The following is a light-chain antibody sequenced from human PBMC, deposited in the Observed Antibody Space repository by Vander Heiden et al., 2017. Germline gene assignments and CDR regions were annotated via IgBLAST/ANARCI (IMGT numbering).Light chain of an antibody. CDR2: EVT. J-gene: IGLJ1*01. Sequence: QSAPTQPPLPPGYPWQYVSTSCNGTRSDVGGYNYVSRYQQHPGKAPKLVIYEVTKRPSGVPDRFSGSKSGNTASLTVSGLQADDEADYYCSSYAGTNIPFVFGTGTQVTVL. V-gene: IGLV2-8*01. CDR3: SSYAGTNIPFV. CDR1: RSDVGGYNY.